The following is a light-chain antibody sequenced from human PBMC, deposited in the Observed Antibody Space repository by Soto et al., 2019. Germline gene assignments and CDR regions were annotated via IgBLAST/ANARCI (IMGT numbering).Light chain of an antibody. J-gene: IGKJ1*01. V-gene: IGKV1-39*01. CDR3: QQTYCTPRT. CDR1: QTISSY. Sequence: DIEMTQSPASLSASVGDRVTMTCRASQTISSYLNWYQQKPGKAPNLLIYAASSLHSGVPSRFSGSGSGTDFTLTINSLQPEDFAIYYCQQTYCTPRTFGLGTKVEIK. CDR2: AAS.